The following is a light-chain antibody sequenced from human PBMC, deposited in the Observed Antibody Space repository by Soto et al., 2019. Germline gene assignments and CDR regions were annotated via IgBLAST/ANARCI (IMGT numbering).Light chain of an antibody. J-gene: IGKJ2*01. Sequence: IVMTQSPATLSVSPGERATLSCRASQSVSSNLAWYQQKPGQAPRRLIYGASTRATGIPARFSGSGSGTEFTLTISSLQSEDFAVYYCQPYNNWPPYTFGQGTKLEIK. CDR2: GAS. CDR3: QPYNNWPPYT. CDR1: QSVSSN. V-gene: IGKV3-15*01.